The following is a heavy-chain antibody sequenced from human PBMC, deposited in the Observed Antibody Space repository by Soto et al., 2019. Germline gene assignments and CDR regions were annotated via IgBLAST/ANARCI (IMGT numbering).Heavy chain of an antibody. V-gene: IGHV4-59*01. CDR1: GGSISSYY. CDR3: ARVRAGRRDGYNRGGLYY. CDR2: IYYSGST. D-gene: IGHD5-12*01. Sequence: QVQLQESGPGLVKPSETLSLTCTVSGGSISSYYWSWIRQPPGKGLEWIGYIYYSGSTNYTPSLKSRVTISVDTSKNQFSLKLSSVTAADTAVYDCARVRAGRRDGYNRGGLYYCGQGTLVTVS. J-gene: IGHJ4*02.